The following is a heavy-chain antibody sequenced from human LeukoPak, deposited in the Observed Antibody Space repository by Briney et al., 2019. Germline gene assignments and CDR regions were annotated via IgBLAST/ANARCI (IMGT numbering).Heavy chain of an antibody. D-gene: IGHD6-13*01. CDR1: GGSFSGFH. V-gene: IGHV4-34*01. CDR2: INHSGST. CDR3: ARGYRQQPTY. J-gene: IGHJ4*02. Sequence: SETLSLTCAVYGGSFSGFHWSWIRQPPGKGLEWIGEINHSGSTNYNPSLKSRVTISVDTSKNQFSLKLSSVTAADTAVYYCARGYRQQPTYWGQGTLVTVSS.